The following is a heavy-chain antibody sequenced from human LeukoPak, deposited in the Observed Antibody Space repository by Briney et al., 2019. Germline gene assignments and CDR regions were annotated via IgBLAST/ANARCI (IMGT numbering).Heavy chain of an antibody. V-gene: IGHV3-30*02. CDR2: IRYDGSNK. J-gene: IGHJ3*02. D-gene: IGHD6-6*01. CDR1: GFTFSSYG. CDR3: AKDYDTYSSSQTPSFDI. Sequence: GGSLRLSCAASGFTFSSYGMHWVRQAPGKGLEWVAFIRYDGSNKYYADSVKGRFTISRDNSKNTLYLQMNSLRAEDTAVYYCAKDYDTYSSSQTPSFDIWGQGTMVTVSS.